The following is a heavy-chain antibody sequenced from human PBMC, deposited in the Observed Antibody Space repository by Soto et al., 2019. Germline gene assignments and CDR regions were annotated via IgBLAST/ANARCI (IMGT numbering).Heavy chain of an antibody. D-gene: IGHD3-10*02. CDR2: IYSGGST. CDR1: GFTVSSNF. CDR3: ASSTMIGLLSH. V-gene: IGHV3-66*01. J-gene: IGHJ4*02. Sequence: EVQLVESGGGLVQPGGSLRLSCAASGFTVSSNFMSWVRQAPGKGLEWVSVIYSGGSTYYADSVKGRFTISRDNSRNTLYLQMNTLRDEDTAVYYCASSTMIGLLSHWGQGTLVTVSS.